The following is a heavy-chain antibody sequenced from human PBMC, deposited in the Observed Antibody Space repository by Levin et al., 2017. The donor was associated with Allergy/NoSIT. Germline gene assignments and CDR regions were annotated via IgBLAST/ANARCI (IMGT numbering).Heavy chain of an antibody. V-gene: IGHV3-48*01. J-gene: IGHJ4*02. CDR2: ISSSSSTI. CDR1: GFTFSSYS. Sequence: GESLKISCAASGFTFSSYSMNWVRQAPGKGLEWVSYISSSSSTIYYADSVKGRFTISRDNAKNSLYLQMNSLRAEDTAVYYCARDYYGDPIDYWGQGTLVTVSS. D-gene: IGHD4-17*01. CDR3: ARDYYGDPIDY.